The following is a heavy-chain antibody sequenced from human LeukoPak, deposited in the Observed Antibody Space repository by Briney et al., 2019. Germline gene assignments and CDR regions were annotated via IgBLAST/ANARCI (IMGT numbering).Heavy chain of an antibody. CDR2: INSDGSST. CDR3: VSIPGD. J-gene: IGHJ4*02. D-gene: IGHD7-27*01. CDR1: GFTFSSYW. Sequence: GGSLRLSCAASGFTFSSYWMHWLRQAPGKGLVWVSRINSDGSSTSYADSVKGRFTISRDNAKSTLYLQLNTLSAEETAAYYSVSIPGDWSQGILVTVSS. V-gene: IGHV3-74*01.